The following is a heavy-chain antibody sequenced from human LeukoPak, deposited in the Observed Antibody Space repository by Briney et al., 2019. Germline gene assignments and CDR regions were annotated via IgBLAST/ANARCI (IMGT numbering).Heavy chain of an antibody. CDR2: IQYAGSDR. Sequence: PGGSLRLSCAASGFTFNSYGMHWVRQAPGKGLEWVAFIQYAGSDRYYADSVKGRFTISRDNSKNTLYLQMNSLRAEDTAVYYCARGVRIAVAGNIDYWGQGTLVTVSS. J-gene: IGHJ4*02. V-gene: IGHV3-30*02. D-gene: IGHD6-19*01. CDR1: GFTFNSYG. CDR3: ARGVRIAVAGNIDY.